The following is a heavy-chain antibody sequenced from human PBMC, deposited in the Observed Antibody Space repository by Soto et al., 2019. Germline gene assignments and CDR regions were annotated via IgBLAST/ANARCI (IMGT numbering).Heavy chain of an antibody. Sequence: QVQLVQSGAEVKKPGASVKVSCKASGYTFTSYAMHWVRQAPGQRLEWMGWINAGNGNTKYSQKFRGRVTITRDTSASTAYMELSSLRSEDTAVYYCAADMGRGEFYYYYGMDVWGQGTTVTVSS. J-gene: IGHJ6*02. CDR1: GYTFTSYA. D-gene: IGHD1-26*01. V-gene: IGHV1-3*01. CDR3: AADMGRGEFYYYYGMDV. CDR2: INAGNGNT.